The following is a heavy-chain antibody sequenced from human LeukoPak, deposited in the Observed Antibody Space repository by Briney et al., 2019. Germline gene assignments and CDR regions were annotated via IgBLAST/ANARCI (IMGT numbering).Heavy chain of an antibody. V-gene: IGHV1-2*02. D-gene: IGHD6-19*01. Sequence: ASVKVSCKASGYTFTGYYLHWVRQAPGQGLEWMGWINTNSGGTNYAQKLRGRVTLTRDTTIRTPYMELSRLRAHDTHVYNCARDPGSRGWFSYWGQGTLVTVSS. CDR3: ARDPGSRGWFSY. J-gene: IGHJ4*02. CDR2: INTNSGGT. CDR1: GYTFTGYY.